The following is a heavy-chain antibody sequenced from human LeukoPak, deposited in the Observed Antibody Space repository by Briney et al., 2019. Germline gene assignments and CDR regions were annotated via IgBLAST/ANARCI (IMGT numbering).Heavy chain of an antibody. CDR3: ARGYSSGYYYVQS. CDR1: GGSVSSGGYY. CDR2: IYFSGST. V-gene: IGHV4-31*03. J-gene: IGHJ4*02. D-gene: IGHD3-22*01. Sequence: PSETLSLTCTVSGGSVSSGGYYWSWIRQHPRKGLEWIGYIYFSGSTYYNPSLKSRITISIDTSKNQFSLELSSVTDADTAVYYCARGYSSGYYYVQSWGQGTLVTVSS.